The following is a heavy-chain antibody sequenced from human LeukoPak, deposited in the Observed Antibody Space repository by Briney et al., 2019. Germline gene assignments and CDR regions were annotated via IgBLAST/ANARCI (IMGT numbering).Heavy chain of an antibody. CDR1: GYTFTGYY. CDR3: ARATDISSWYLAY. J-gene: IGHJ4*02. Sequence: ASVKVSCKASGYTFTGYYMHWVRQAPGQEFEWMGWLSPNSGDTKFAQEFQGRVTMTRDTSISTAYMELSNLRSDDTAVYYCARATDISSWYLAYWGQGTLVTVSS. CDR2: LSPNSGDT. V-gene: IGHV1-2*02. D-gene: IGHD6-13*01.